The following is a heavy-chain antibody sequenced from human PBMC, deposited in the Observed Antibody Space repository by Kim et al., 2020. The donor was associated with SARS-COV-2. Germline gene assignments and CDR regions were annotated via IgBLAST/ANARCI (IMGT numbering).Heavy chain of an antibody. Sequence: SETLSLTCTVSGGSISSGGYYWSWIRQHPGKGLEWIGYIYYSGSTYYNPSLKSRVTISVDTSKNQFSLKLSSVTAADTAVYYCAREVCGGSCYLHPRYYGMDVWGQGTTVTVSS. J-gene: IGHJ6*02. CDR1: GGSISSGGYY. D-gene: IGHD2-15*01. V-gene: IGHV4-31*03. CDR3: AREVCGGSCYLHPRYYGMDV. CDR2: IYYSGST.